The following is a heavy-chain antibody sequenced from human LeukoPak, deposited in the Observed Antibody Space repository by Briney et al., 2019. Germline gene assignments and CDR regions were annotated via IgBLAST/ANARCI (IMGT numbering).Heavy chain of an antibody. D-gene: IGHD6-19*01. CDR2: IPYDGSNK. V-gene: IGHV3-30*18. CDR3: AKVKLAVAGTGSGDY. Sequence: GGSLRLSCAASGFTFSSYGMHWVRQAPGKGLEWVAVIPYDGSNKYYADSVKGRFTISRDNSKNTLYLQMNSLRAEDTAVYYCAKVKLAVAGTGSGDYWGQGTLVTVSS. J-gene: IGHJ4*02. CDR1: GFTFSSYG.